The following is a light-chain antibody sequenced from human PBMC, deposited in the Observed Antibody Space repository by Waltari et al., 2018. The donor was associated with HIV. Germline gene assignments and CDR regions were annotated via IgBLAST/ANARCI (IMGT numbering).Light chain of an antibody. CDR1: SSNIGSNI. CDR3: AAWDDSLNAWV. Sequence: QSVLTQPPSASGTPAPRVSISCSGSSSNIGSNIVNWYQQLPGTAPKLLIYSNNQRPSGVPDRCSGSKSGTSASLAISGLQSEDEADYYCAAWDDSLNAWVFGGGTKLTVL. V-gene: IGLV1-44*01. J-gene: IGLJ3*02. CDR2: SNN.